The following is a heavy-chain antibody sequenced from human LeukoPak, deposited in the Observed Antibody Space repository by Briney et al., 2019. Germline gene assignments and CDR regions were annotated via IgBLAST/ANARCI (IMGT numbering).Heavy chain of an antibody. Sequence: GGSLRLSCAASGFTFSNYGMHWVRQAPGKGLEWVAVIWFDGTNKYYADSVRGRFTISRDNSKNTLYLQMSSLRAEDTAVYYWARDRGVAAHLDYWGQGTLVTVSS. V-gene: IGHV3-33*01. J-gene: IGHJ4*02. CDR1: GFTFSNYG. CDR2: IWFDGTNK. CDR3: ARDRGVAAHLDY. D-gene: IGHD5-12*01.